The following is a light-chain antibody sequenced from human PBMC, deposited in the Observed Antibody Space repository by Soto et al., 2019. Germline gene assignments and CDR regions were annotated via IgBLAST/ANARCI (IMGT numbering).Light chain of an antibody. CDR2: GAS. J-gene: IGKJ1*01. Sequence: EIVLTQSPGTLSLSPGERATLSCRASQSVSSSYLAWYQQKPGQAPRLLIYGASSRATGIPDRFSGSGSGTDFTLTIRRLEPEDFAVYYCQQYGISPGTFGQGTKVEIK. CDR3: QQYGISPGT. V-gene: IGKV3-20*01. CDR1: QSVSSSY.